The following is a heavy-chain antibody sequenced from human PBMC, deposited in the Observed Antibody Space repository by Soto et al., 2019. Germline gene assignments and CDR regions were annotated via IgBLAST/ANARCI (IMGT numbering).Heavy chain of an antibody. CDR3: VRTYRSSRMEV. V-gene: IGHV3-72*01. D-gene: IGHD6-13*01. J-gene: IGHJ6*02. Sequence: EVQLVESGGDLVQPGGSLRLSCAGSGFILSDHYMDWVRQAPGKGLEWVGRTRSKVNSYTTEYAASVKGRFTVSRDDSKNSLYMQMNSLKIEDTAVYYCVRTYRSSRMEVWGQGRTVSVS. CDR2: TRSKVNSYTT. CDR1: GFILSDHY.